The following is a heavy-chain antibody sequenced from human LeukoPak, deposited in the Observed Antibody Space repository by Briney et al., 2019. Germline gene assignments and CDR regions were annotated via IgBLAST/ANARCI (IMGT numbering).Heavy chain of an antibody. CDR1: GFTFSSYR. V-gene: IGHV3-7*03. J-gene: IGHJ4*02. CDR3: ARERVGSSWYFDY. Sequence: GGSLRLSCAASGFTFSSYRMTWVRQAPGKGLEWVANIKQDGSEKYYVDSVKGRFTISRDNAKNSLYLQMNSLRAEDTAVYYCARERVGSSWYFDYWGQGTLVTVSS. D-gene: IGHD6-13*01. CDR2: IKQDGSEK.